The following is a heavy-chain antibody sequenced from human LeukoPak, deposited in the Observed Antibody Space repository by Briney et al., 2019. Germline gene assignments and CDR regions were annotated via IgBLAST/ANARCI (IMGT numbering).Heavy chain of an antibody. J-gene: IGHJ4*02. D-gene: IGHD3-3*01. CDR1: GGSISSHY. V-gene: IGHV4-59*11. CDR3: ARVGLGTYYDFWSGYYFDY. CDR2: IYYSGST. Sequence: PSETLSLTCTVSGGSISSHYWSWIRQPPGKRLEWIGYIYYSGSTNYNPSLKSRVTISVDTSKNQFSLKLSSVTAADTAVYYCARVGLGTYYDFWSGYYFDYWGQGTLVTVSS.